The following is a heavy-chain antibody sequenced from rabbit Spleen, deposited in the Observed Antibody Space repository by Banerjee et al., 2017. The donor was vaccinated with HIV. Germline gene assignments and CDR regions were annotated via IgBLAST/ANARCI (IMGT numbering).Heavy chain of an antibody. J-gene: IGHJ6*01. V-gene: IGHV1S40*01. CDR1: GFSFSSSYY. CDR3: ARDTGSSFSSYGMDL. CDR2: IAGGSSAFT. Sequence: QSLEESGGDLVKPGASLTLTCTASGFSFSSSYYMCWVRQAPGKGLEWIACIAGGSSAFTYSATWAKGRFTISKTSSTTVTLQMTSLTVADTATYFCARDTGSSFSSYGMDLWGPGTLVTVS. D-gene: IGHD8-1*01.